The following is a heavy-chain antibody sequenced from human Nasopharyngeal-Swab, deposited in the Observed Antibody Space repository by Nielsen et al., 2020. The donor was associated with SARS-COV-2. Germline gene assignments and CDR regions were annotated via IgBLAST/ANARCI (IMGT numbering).Heavy chain of an antibody. J-gene: IGHJ6*03. CDR3: AREVSGIWFGDLLSAHYYYFIDV. CDR1: GFTFSDYY. CDR2: ISSSGSTI. Sequence: GESLKISCAASGFTFSDYYMSWIRQAPGKGLEWVSYISSSGSTISYADSVKGRFTISRDNAKNSLYLQMSSLRAEDTAVYYCAREVSGIWFGDLLSAHYYYFIDVWGKGTTVTVSS. D-gene: IGHD3-10*01. V-gene: IGHV3-11*04.